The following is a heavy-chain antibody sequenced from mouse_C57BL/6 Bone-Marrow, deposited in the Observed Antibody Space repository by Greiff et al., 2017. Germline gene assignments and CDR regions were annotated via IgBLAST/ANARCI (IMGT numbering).Heavy chain of an antibody. Sequence: EVQLVESGGGLVKPGGSLKLSCAASGFTFSDYGMHWVRQAPEKGLEWVAYISSGSSTIYYADTVKGRCTISRDNAKNTLFLQMTSLRSEDTAMYYCARDYYYGSSWFAYWGQGTLVTVSA. CDR2: ISSGSSTI. J-gene: IGHJ3*01. CDR1: GFTFSDYG. V-gene: IGHV5-17*01. CDR3: ARDYYYGSSWFAY. D-gene: IGHD1-1*01.